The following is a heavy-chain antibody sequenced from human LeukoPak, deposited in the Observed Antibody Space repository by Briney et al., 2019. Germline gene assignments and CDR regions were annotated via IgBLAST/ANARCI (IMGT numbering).Heavy chain of an antibody. CDR3: ARKGSYHGSGSYRWFDP. Sequence: SETLSLTCTVSGGSISSGSYYWSWIRQPPGKGLEWIGRISTSGNTNYNPSLKSRVTISVDTSKNQFSLKLSSVTSADTAVYYCARKGSYHGSGSYRWFDPWGQGTLVTVSS. V-gene: IGHV4-61*02. D-gene: IGHD3-10*01. J-gene: IGHJ5*02. CDR2: ISTSGNT. CDR1: GGSISSGSYY.